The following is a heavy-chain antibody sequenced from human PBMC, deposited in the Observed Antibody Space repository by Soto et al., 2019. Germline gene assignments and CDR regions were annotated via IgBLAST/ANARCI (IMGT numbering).Heavy chain of an antibody. D-gene: IGHD6-6*01. J-gene: IGHJ4*02. Sequence: SETLSLTCTVSGGSISSSSYYWGWIRQPPGKGLEWIGSIYYSGSTYYNPSLKSRVTISVDTSKNQFSLKLSSVTAADTAVYYCAGRIAAPIQDNYFDYWGQGTLVTVSS. V-gene: IGHV4-39*01. CDR2: IYYSGST. CDR1: GGSISSSSYY. CDR3: AGRIAAPIQDNYFDY.